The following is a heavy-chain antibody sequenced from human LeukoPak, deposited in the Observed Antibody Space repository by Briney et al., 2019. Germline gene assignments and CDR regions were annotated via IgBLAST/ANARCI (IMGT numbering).Heavy chain of an antibody. J-gene: IGHJ4*02. D-gene: IGHD3-22*01. CDR2: ISSSSSYI. V-gene: IGHV3-21*01. CDR1: GFTFSSYS. CDR3: AREVFITPDY. Sequence: PGGSLRLSCAASGFTFSSYSMNWVRQAPGKGLEWVSSISSSSSYIYYADSVKGRFTTSRDNAKNSLYLQMNSLRAEDTAVYYCAREVFITPDYWGQGTLVTVSS.